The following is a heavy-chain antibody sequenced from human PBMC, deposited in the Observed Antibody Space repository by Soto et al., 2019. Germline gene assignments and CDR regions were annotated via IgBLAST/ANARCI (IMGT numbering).Heavy chain of an antibody. D-gene: IGHD1-26*01. CDR3: ARRLPVGATMDY. CDR1: GGSISSYY. V-gene: IGHV4-59*01. J-gene: IGHJ4*02. Sequence: KTXETLSLTCTVSGGSISSYYWSWMRQPPGKGLEWIGYIYYSGSTNYNPSLKSRVTISVDTSKNQFSLKLSSVTAADTAVYYCARRLPVGATMDYWGQGTLVTVSS. CDR2: IYYSGST.